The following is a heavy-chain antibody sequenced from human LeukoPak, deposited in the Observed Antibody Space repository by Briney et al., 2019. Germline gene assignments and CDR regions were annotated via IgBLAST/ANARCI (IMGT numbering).Heavy chain of an antibody. J-gene: IGHJ6*03. CDR3: AREPQPSYYYYYMDV. Sequence: ASVKVSCKASGYTFINYDISWVRQAPGQGLEWMGWISAYNGNTNYAQKFQGRVTMTTDTSTRTAYMELRSLRSDDTAVYYCAREPQPSYYYYYMDVWGKGTTVTVSS. CDR2: ISAYNGNT. V-gene: IGHV1-18*01. CDR1: GYTFINYD.